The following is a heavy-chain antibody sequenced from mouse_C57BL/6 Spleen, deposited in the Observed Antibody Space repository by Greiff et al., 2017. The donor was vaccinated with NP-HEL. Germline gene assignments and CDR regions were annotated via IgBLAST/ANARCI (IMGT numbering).Heavy chain of an antibody. D-gene: IGHD2-2*01. Sequence: VQLKQSGAELVRPGASVKLSCKASGYTFTDYYINWVKQRPGQGLEWIARIYPGSGNTNSNEKFKGKATLTADKSSSTAYMQLSSLTSEDSAVYFCARSWLRYYALDYWGQGTSVTVSS. CDR1: GYTFTDYY. CDR3: ARSWLRYYALDY. V-gene: IGHV1-76*01. CDR2: IYPGSGNT. J-gene: IGHJ4*01.